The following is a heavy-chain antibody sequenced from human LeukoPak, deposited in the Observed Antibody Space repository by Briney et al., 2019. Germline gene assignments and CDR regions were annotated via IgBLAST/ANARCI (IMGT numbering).Heavy chain of an antibody. V-gene: IGHV3-53*01. CDR2: LYSGGTA. CDR1: GFIVSSNY. D-gene: IGHD4-11*01. J-gene: IGHJ4*02. CDR3: ARGRQCDY. Sequence: GGSLRLSCVASGFIVSSNYINWVRQAPGKGLEWISILYSGGTAFYADSVKGRFTISRDNSKNTLYLQMNNLRADDTAMCYCARGRQCDYWGQGTLVTVSS.